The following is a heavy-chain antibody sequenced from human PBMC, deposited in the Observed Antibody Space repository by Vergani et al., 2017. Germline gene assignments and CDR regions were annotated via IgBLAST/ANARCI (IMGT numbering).Heavy chain of an antibody. V-gene: IGHV4-61*02. CDR1: GGSISSGSYY. Sequence: QVQLQESGPGLVRPSQTLSLTCTVSGGSISSGSYYWSWFRQPAGKGLEWIGRFYTGGGTSYNPSLKSRVTISVDTSKNQFSLPLSSVTAADTAVYYCARYPLYSTTWPFLLLDMDVWGQGTTVTVSS. J-gene: IGHJ6*01. D-gene: IGHD6-13*01. CDR3: ARYPLYSTTWPFLLLDMDV. CDR2: FYTGGGT.